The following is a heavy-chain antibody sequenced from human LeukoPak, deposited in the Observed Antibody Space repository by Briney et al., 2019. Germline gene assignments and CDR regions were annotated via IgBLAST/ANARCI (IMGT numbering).Heavy chain of an antibody. CDR1: GASTTTYY. V-gene: IGHV4-59*08. CDR3: ARHRRAVGGTFSLDS. J-gene: IGHJ4*02. Sequence: KPSETLSLPCTVSGASTTTYYWSWIRQPPGKRLEWIGYNYSSGSANYNPSLESRVTISEDASKIQISLKLSSVTAADTAVYYCARHRRAVGGTFSLDSWGQGTLVTVSS. CDR2: NYSSGSA. D-gene: IGHD6-19*01.